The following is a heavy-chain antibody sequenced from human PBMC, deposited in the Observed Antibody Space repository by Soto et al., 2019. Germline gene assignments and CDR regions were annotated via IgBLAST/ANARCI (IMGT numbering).Heavy chain of an antibody. Sequence: PXGFLRLSCAASGFILSSYWMHWVRQVPGKGLVWVSRLHSDGSTTTYADSVKGRFTISRDNAKNTLYLQMNSLRAEDTAVYYCARELPTTIRGGYYYSYGMDVWGQGTTVTVSS. CDR3: ARELPTTIRGGYYYSYGMDV. CDR2: LHSDGSTT. V-gene: IGHV3-74*03. D-gene: IGHD2-2*02. CDR1: GFILSSYW. J-gene: IGHJ6*02.